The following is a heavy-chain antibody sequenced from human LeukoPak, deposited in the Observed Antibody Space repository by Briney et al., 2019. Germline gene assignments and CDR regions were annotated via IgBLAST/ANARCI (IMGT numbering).Heavy chain of an antibody. CDR3: ARQVRACTNGVCYRTFFDF. Sequence: SETLSLTCTVSGGSVSSSNYYWGWIRQPPGKVLEWIGSIYYSGSTYYSRSLKSRVTLSVDTYKNQFSLRLSSVTAADTAVYFCARQVRACTNGVCYRTFFDFWGQGTLVTVSS. D-gene: IGHD2-8*01. J-gene: IGHJ4*02. CDR1: GGSVSSSNYY. V-gene: IGHV4-39*01. CDR2: IYYSGST.